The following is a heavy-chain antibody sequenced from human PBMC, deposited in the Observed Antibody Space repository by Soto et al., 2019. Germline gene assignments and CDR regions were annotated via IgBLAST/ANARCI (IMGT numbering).Heavy chain of an antibody. V-gene: IGHV1-24*01. CDR3: ATELVRPHYYYYYGMDV. CDR1: GYTLTELS. CDR2: FDPEDGET. J-gene: IGHJ6*02. Sequence: ASVKVSCKVSGYTLTELSMHWVRQAPGKGLEWMGGFDPEDGETFYAQKFQGRVTMTEDTSTDTAYMDLSSLTSEDTAVYYCATELVRPHYYYYYGMDVWGQGTTVTVSS. D-gene: IGHD2-15*01.